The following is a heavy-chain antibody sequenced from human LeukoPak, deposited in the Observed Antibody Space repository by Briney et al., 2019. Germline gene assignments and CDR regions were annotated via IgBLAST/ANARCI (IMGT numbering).Heavy chain of an antibody. D-gene: IGHD4-23*01. J-gene: IGHJ3*02. CDR1: GYSFTSYW. CDR3: ARHVSGGNGYHAFDI. Sequence: EESLKISCKGSGYSFTSYWIGWVRQMPGKGLEWMGIIYPGDSDTRYSPSFQGQVTISADKSISTAYLQWSSLKASDTATYYCARHVSGGNGYHAFDIWGQGTMVTVSS. CDR2: IYPGDSDT. V-gene: IGHV5-51*01.